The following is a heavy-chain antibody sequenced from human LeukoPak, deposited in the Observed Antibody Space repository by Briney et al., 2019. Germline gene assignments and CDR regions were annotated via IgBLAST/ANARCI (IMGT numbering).Heavy chain of an antibody. CDR2: ISGYNGNT. Sequence: ASVKDSCKASGYIFTNYGISWVRQVPGQGPEWMGWISGYNGNTNYAQKLQGRVTMTTDTSTSTVYMELRSLRSDDSAVYYCAREVGVVVLVAAHPDYWGQGTLVTVSS. J-gene: IGHJ4*02. D-gene: IGHD2-15*01. V-gene: IGHV1-18*01. CDR3: AREVGVVVLVAAHPDY. CDR1: GYIFTNYG.